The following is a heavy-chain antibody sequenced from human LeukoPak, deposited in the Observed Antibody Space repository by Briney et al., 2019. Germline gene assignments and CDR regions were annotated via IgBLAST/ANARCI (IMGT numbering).Heavy chain of an antibody. CDR2: ILVGSGHT. J-gene: IGHJ3*02. CDR3: AACGGSTTAAFDI. CDR1: GFTFSASA. D-gene: IGHD5/OR15-5a*01. Sequence: PSVTVSCKASGFTFSASAMQWVRPARGQRLEWKGWILVGSGHTNYTQTFPERVTITRDMSTSTAYRELSSLRSEDTAVYHCAACGGSTTAAFDIWGQGTVVTVSS. V-gene: IGHV1-58*02.